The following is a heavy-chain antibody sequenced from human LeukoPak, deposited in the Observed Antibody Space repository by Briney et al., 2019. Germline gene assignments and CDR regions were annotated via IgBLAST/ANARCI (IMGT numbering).Heavy chain of an antibody. CDR2: ISTSGNDI. CDR3: ARGAQWVLDY. Sequence: GGSLRLSCAASGFIFRNYEINWVRQAPGEGLEWVSYISTSGNDIYYADSVKGRFTISRDNAKSSLYLQLNSLRADDTAVYYCARGAQWVLDYWGQGALVTVSS. J-gene: IGHJ4*02. CDR1: GFIFRNYE. V-gene: IGHV3-48*03. D-gene: IGHD1-26*01.